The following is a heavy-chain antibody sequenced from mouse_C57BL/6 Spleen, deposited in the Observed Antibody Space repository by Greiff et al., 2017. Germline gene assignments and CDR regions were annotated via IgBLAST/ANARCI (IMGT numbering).Heavy chain of an antibody. CDR3: ARGGYGGYFDY. Sequence: QVQLQQSGPELVKPGASVKISCKASGYAFSSSWMNWVKQRPGKGLEWIGRIYPGDGDTNYNGKFKGKATLTADKSSSTAYMQLSSLTSEDSAVYFCARGGYGGYFDYWGKGTTLTVSS. CDR2: IYPGDGDT. D-gene: IGHD3-1*01. CDR1: GYAFSSSW. V-gene: IGHV1-82*01. J-gene: IGHJ2*01.